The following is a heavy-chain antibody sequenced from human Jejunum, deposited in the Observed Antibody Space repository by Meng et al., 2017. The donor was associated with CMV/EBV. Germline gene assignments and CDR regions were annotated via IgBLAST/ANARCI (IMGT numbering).Heavy chain of an antibody. Sequence: LTCTVSGDSVSGGGYYWMWIRQTPGRGLEWIGNMYNSGTTTYNPSLKSRVSISVDISKNQFSLKLRSVTAADTAVYYCARWFDPWGQGILVTVSS. CDR1: GDSVSGGGYY. CDR2: MYNSGTT. J-gene: IGHJ5*02. CDR3: ARWFDP. V-gene: IGHV4-61*08.